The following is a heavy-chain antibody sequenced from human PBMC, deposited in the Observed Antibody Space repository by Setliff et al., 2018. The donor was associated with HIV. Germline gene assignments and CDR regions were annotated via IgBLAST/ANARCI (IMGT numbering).Heavy chain of an antibody. CDR1: GGTFSSYA. CDR3: AREKIDRYSYGLHYFDY. V-gene: IGHV1-69*13. D-gene: IGHD5-18*01. Sequence: SVKVSCKASGGTFSSYAISWVRQAPGQGLEWMGGIIPIFGTANYAQKFQGRVTITADGPTSTAYMELSSLRSEDTAVYYCAREKIDRYSYGLHYFDYWGQGTLVTVSS. J-gene: IGHJ4*02. CDR2: IIPIFGTA.